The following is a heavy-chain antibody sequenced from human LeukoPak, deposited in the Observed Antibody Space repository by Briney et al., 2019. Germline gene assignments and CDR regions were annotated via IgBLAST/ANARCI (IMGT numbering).Heavy chain of an antibody. J-gene: IGHJ5*02. V-gene: IGHV1-18*01. CDR2: ISAYNGNT. D-gene: IGHD6-13*01. CDR1: GYTFTSYG. Sequence: GASVKVSCKASGYTFTSYGISWVRQAPGQGLEWMGWISAYNGNTNYAQKLQGRVTMTTDTSTSTAYMELRSLRSDDTAVYYCARDGSGYSSSWYNGGWFDPWGQGTLVTVSS. CDR3: ARDGSGYSSSWYNGGWFDP.